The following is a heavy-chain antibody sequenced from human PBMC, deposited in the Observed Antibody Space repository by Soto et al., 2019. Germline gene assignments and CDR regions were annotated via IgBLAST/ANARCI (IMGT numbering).Heavy chain of an antibody. CDR3: ARDRITGTAFDP. CDR1: GFPVSSNY. J-gene: IGHJ5*02. D-gene: IGHD1-20*01. CDR2: IYSGGIT. Sequence: SLSLSCAASGFPVSSNYMSWVRHAPGKGLEWVSVIYSGGITYYADSVKGRFTISRDNSKNTLYLQMNSLRAEDTAVYYCARDRITGTAFDPWGQGTLVTVSA. V-gene: IGHV3-66*01.